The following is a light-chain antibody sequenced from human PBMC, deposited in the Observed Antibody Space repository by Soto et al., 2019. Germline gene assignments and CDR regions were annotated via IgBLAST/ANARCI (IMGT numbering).Light chain of an antibody. CDR3: QQRHNWRDT. J-gene: IGKJ5*01. CDR1: QSVSSY. Sequence: EIVMTQSPATLSVSPGERATLHCRASQSVSSYLAWYQQKPGQAPRPLIYDASNRATGIPARFSGSGSGTDFTLTISSLEPEDFAVYYCQQRHNWRDTFGQGTRLEI. CDR2: DAS. V-gene: IGKV3-11*01.